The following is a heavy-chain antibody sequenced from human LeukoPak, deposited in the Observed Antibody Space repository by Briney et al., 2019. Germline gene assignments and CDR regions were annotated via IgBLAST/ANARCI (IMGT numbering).Heavy chain of an antibody. CDR1: GFTFDDYA. D-gene: IGHD3-3*01. CDR2: ISWNSGSI. V-gene: IGHV3-9*01. Sequence: GGSLRLSCAASGFTFDDYAMHWVRQAPGKGLEWVSGISWNSGSIAYADSVKGRFTISRDNAKNSLYLQMNNLRAEDTAFYYCAKDWSGSPDYWGQGTLVTVSS. CDR3: AKDWSGSPDY. J-gene: IGHJ4*02.